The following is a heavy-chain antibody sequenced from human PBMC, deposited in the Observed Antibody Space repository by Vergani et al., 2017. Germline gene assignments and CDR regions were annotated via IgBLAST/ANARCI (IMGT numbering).Heavy chain of an antibody. D-gene: IGHD4-17*01. V-gene: IGHV1-18*01. J-gene: IGHJ6*03. CDR3: ARSGYGDYPYYYYYMDV. CDR1: GYTFTSYG. CDR2: ISAYNGNT. Sequence: QVQLVQSGAEVKKPGSSVKVSCKASGYTFTSYGISWVRQAPGQGLEWMGWISAYNGNTNYAQKLQGRVTMTTDTSTSTAYMELRSLRSDDTAVYYCARSGYGDYPYYYYYMDVWGKGTTVTVSS.